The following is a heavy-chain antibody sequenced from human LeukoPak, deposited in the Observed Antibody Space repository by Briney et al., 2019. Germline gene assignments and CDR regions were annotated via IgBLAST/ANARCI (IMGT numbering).Heavy chain of an antibody. CDR3: ARARPSGQDYYYYYMDV. V-gene: IGHV1-69*05. CDR2: IIPIFGTA. CDR1: GGTFSSYA. Sequence: SVKVSCKXSGGTFSSYAISWVRQAPGQGLEWMGGIIPIFGTANYAQKFQGRVTMTTDTSTSTAYMELRSLRSDDTAVYYCARARPSGQDYYYYYMDVWGTGTTVTVSS. J-gene: IGHJ6*03. D-gene: IGHD6-6*01.